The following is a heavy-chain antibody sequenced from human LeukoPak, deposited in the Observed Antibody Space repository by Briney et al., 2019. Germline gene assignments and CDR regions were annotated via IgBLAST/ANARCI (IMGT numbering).Heavy chain of an antibody. J-gene: IGHJ3*02. D-gene: IGHD3-22*01. CDR2: TSHSGST. Sequence: PAEPLSLTCTVFGGSISSSYWSWLRQPPGRGLEWIGYTSHSGSTNYKPSLKSRVSISVDTSKKQLSLKLTSATAADTAMYYCARGYYDARGDSNAFDIWGQGTMVTVSS. CDR3: ARGYYDARGDSNAFDI. V-gene: IGHV4-59*01. CDR1: GGSISSSY.